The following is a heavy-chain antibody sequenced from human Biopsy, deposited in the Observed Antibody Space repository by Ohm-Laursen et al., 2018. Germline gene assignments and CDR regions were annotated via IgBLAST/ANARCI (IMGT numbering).Heavy chain of an antibody. D-gene: IGHD2/OR15-2a*01. CDR3: ARATNSTGWPYYYFYGMDV. V-gene: IGHV4-59*01. CDR1: GGSISSYY. CDR2: IYYSGST. Sequence: TLSLTCTVSGGSISSYYWSWIRQPPGKGLEWIGYIYYSGSTNYNPSLKSRVTISVDTSKNQFSLRLNSVTAADTAVYYCARATNSTGWPYYYFYGMDVWGQGTTVTVSS. J-gene: IGHJ6*02.